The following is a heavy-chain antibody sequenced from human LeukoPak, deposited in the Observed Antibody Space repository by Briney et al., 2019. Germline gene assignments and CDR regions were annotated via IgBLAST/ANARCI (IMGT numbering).Heavy chain of an antibody. D-gene: IGHD4-17*01. Sequence: GGSLRLSCATSGFSFSSYAMSWVRQAPGKGLEWVSFIYSGGNTHYSDSVKGRFTISRDNSKNTLYLQMNSLRAEDTAVYYCARRAGEYSHPYDYWGQGTLVTVSS. CDR3: ARRAGEYSHPYDY. CDR2: IYSGGNT. V-gene: IGHV3-53*01. CDR1: GFSFSSYA. J-gene: IGHJ4*02.